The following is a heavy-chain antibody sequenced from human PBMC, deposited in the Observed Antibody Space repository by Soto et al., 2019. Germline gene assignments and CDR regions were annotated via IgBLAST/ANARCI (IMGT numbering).Heavy chain of an antibody. CDR3: ARDWGSSGWYRGGDY. J-gene: IGHJ4*02. V-gene: IGHV3-30*19. D-gene: IGHD6-19*01. CDR1: GFTFSSYG. CDR2: ISFDGGDK. Sequence: QVQLVESGGGVVQPGRSLRLSCAASGFTFSSYGMHWVRQAPGKGLEWVAVISFDGGDKFYTDSVKGRFTISRDNSKNTLYLQMNSLKPEDTAVYYCARDWGSSGWYRGGDYWGQGTLVTVSS.